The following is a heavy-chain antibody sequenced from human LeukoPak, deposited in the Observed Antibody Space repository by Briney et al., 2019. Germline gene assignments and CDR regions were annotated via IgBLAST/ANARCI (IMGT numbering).Heavy chain of an antibody. CDR2: IYTSGST. CDR3: AREGAARNFDY. V-gene: IGHV4-61*02. D-gene: IGHD6-6*01. J-gene: IGHJ4*02. CDR1: GDSISGSNYY. Sequence: SETLSLTCTVSGDSISGSNYYWAWIRQPAGKGLEWIGRIYTSGSTNFDPSLKSRVSISLGTSQNQFSLKLSSVTAADTAVYYCAREGAARNFDYWGQGTLVTVSS.